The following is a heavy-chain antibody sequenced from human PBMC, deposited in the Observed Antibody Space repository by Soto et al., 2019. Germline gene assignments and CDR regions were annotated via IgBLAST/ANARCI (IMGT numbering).Heavy chain of an antibody. CDR3: AIYSNLPVAGNSFYH. CDR1: GGSISSYY. V-gene: IGHV4-59*01. CDR2: IYYSGST. Sequence: PSETLSLTCTVSGGSISSYYWSWIRQPPGKGLEWIGYIYYSGSTNYNPSLKSRVTISIDTSQNHFSLKLSSVTAADTAVYYCAIYSNLPVAGNSFYHWGPGTQVTVST. D-gene: IGHD6-13*01. J-gene: IGHJ4*02.